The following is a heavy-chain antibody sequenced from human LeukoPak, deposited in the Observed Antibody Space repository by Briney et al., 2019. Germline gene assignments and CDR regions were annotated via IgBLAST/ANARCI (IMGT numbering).Heavy chain of an antibody. Sequence: GGSLRLSCSASGFTFSSYSMNWVRQAPGTGLEWVSSISSSSSYIYYADSVKGRFTIARDNAKNSLYLQMNSLRAEDTAVYYCATPPPHYYDSSDYQFWGQGTLVTVSS. J-gene: IGHJ4*02. CDR3: ATPPPHYYDSSDYQF. CDR2: ISSSSSYI. D-gene: IGHD3-22*01. CDR1: GFTFSSYS. V-gene: IGHV3-21*01.